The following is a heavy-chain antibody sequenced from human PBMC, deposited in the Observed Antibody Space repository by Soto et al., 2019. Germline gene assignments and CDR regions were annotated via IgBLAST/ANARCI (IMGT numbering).Heavy chain of an antibody. CDR1: GFTFSTNG. CDR3: AKDRVESGLGEIDY. Sequence: VQLLESGGALVQPGGSLRLSCAASGFTFSTNGMHWVRQAPGKGLEWVAIISYDGSNKYYADSVKGRLTISRDNSKNTLYLQMNSLRAEDTAVYYCAKDRVESGLGEIDYWGQGTLVTVSS. J-gene: IGHJ4*02. V-gene: IGHV3-30*18. CDR2: ISYDGSNK. D-gene: IGHD3-16*01.